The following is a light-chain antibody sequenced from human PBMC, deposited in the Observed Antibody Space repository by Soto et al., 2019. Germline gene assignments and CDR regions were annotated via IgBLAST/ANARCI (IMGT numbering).Light chain of an antibody. CDR2: AAS. CDR1: QRISTY. CDR3: QQGYSYPHT. V-gene: IGKV1-39*01. Sequence: DIQMTQSPSSLSASVGDSVTITCRASQRISTYLNWYQQKPGKAPKLLIHAASSLQGGVPSRFSGSGSGSDFRLTIGSLQPEDFATYYCQQGYSYPHTFGQGTKVEI. J-gene: IGKJ2*01.